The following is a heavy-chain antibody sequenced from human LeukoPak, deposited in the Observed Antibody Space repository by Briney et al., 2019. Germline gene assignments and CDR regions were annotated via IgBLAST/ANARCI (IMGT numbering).Heavy chain of an antibody. CDR2: IFHTGTT. CDR1: GDSINSYTW. J-gene: IGHJ2*01. V-gene: IGHV4-4*02. Sequence: PSETLSLTCAVSGDSINSYTWWHWVRQAPGRGLEWIGEIFHTGTTYYNPSLKSRVTISVDKSKNHFSLMLNSVTAADTAVYYCARTYGSSGLGYFDLWGRGTLVTVSS. CDR3: ARTYGSSGLGYFDL. D-gene: IGHD6-13*01.